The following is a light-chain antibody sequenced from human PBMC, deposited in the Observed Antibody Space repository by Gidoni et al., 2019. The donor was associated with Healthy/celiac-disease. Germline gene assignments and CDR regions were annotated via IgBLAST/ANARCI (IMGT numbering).Light chain of an antibody. Sequence: QSALTQPRSVSGSPGQSVTISCTGTSSDVGCYNYVSWYQQHPGKATKLMIYDVSKRPSGVPDRFSGSKSGNTASLTISGLQAEDEADYYCCSYAGSYTHVVFGGGTKLTVL. CDR2: DVS. V-gene: IGLV2-11*01. J-gene: IGLJ2*01. CDR1: SSDVGCYNY. CDR3: CSYAGSYTHVV.